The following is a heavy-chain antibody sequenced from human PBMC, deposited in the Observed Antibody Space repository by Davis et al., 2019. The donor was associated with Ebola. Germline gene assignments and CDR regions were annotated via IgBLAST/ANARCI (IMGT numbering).Heavy chain of an antibody. V-gene: IGHV3-48*02. CDR2: ISSSSSTI. CDR1: GFTFSSYA. J-gene: IGHJ4*02. Sequence: PGGSLRLSCAASGFTFSSYAMSWVRQAPGKGLEWVSYISSSSSTIYYADSVKGRFTISRDNAKNSLYLQMNSLRDEDTAVYYCARDHLYCTNGVCYSDYFDYWGQGTLVTVSS. D-gene: IGHD2-8*01. CDR3: ARDHLYCTNGVCYSDYFDY.